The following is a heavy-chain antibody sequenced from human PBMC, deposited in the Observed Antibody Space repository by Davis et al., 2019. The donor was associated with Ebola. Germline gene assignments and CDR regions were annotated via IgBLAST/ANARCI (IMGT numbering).Heavy chain of an antibody. D-gene: IGHD3-9*01. V-gene: IGHV1-18*04. CDR3: ARGDILTGYYRLDGPGAFDY. CDR1: GYTFTSYG. CDR2: INPHNGNT. Sequence: ASVKVSCKASGYTFTSYGITWVRQAPGQGLEWMGWINPHNGNTNYAQKLQGRVTMTRDTSTSTVYMELSSLRSEDTAVYYCARGDILTGYYRLDGPGAFDYWGQGTLVTVST. J-gene: IGHJ4*02.